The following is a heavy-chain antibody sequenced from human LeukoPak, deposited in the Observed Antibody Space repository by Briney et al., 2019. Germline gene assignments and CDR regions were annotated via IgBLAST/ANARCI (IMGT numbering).Heavy chain of an antibody. D-gene: IGHD2-8*01. J-gene: IGHJ4*02. CDR1: GFTFSTYE. Sequence: GGSLRLSCAASGFTFSTYEMNWVRQAPGKGLEWVSYITDSGRTIYYADSVKGRFTISRDNTKNSLYLQLNSLRADDTAIYYCVRDTKDYWGQGTLVTVSS. CDR2: ITDSGRTI. V-gene: IGHV3-48*03. CDR3: VRDTKDY.